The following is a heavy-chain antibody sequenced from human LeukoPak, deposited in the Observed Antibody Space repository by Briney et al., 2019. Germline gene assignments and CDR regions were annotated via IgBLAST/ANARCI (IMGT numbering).Heavy chain of an antibody. J-gene: IGHJ4*02. D-gene: IGHD3-3*01. Sequence: PSETLSLTCAVYGGSFSGYYWSWIRQPPGKGLEWIGEINHRGSTNYNPSLKSRVTISVDTSKNQFSLKLSSVTAADTAVYYCARGFSYDFWSGYSRIFDYWGQGTLVTVSS. V-gene: IGHV4-34*01. CDR2: INHRGST. CDR1: GGSFSGYY. CDR3: ARGFSYDFWSGYSRIFDY.